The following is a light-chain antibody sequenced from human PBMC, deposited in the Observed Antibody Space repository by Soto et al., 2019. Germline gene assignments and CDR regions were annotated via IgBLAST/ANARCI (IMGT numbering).Light chain of an antibody. CDR1: QSVSSN. CDR2: GAS. Sequence: IVMTQSPVTLSFSPGERITLSCRASQSVSSNLAWYQQKPGQPPRLLMYGASSRATGSPDRFSGSGSGTDFTLTISRLEPEDCAMYYCQQYGSSLITFGQGTRLAI. J-gene: IGKJ5*01. CDR3: QQYGSSLIT. V-gene: IGKV3-20*01.